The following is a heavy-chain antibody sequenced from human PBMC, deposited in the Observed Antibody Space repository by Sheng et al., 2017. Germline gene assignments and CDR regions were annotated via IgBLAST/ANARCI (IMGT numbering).Heavy chain of an antibody. V-gene: IGHV4-34*01. D-gene: IGHD2-2*01. J-gene: IGHJ6*02. CDR3: ARGGTLVGEYCSSTSCRHGYYYYGMDV. Sequence: QVQLQQWGAGLLKPSETLSLTCAVYGGSFSGYYWSWIRQPPGKGLEWIGEINHSGSTNYNPSLKSRVTISVDTSKNQFSLKLSSVTAADTAVYYCARGGTLVGEYCSSTSCRHGYYYYGMDVWGQGTTATVSS. CDR2: INHSGST. CDR1: GGSFSGYY.